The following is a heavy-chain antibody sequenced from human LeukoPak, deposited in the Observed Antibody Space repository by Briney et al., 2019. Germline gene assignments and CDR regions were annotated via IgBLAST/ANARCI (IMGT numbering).Heavy chain of an antibody. Sequence: GGSLRLSCASSGFSFRRYWMHWVRQAPGEGLMSVSRINHDGSSTWYADSVKGRFTISRDNARNTLSLQMSSLGVEDTALYYCARDQDGMGTTMDLWGQGTQVTVSS. D-gene: IGHD1-7*01. V-gene: IGHV3-74*01. CDR2: INHDGSST. CDR1: GFSFRRYW. CDR3: ARDQDGMGTTMDL. J-gene: IGHJ4*02.